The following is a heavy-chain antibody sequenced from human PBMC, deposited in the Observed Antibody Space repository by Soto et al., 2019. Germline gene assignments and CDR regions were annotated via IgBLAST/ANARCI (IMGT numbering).Heavy chain of an antibody. CDR2: INPNSGGT. V-gene: IGHV1-2*04. J-gene: IGHJ6*02. CDR1: GYTFTGYY. Sequence: GASLKVSCKSSGYTFTGYYIHWVRQAPGQGLEWMGWINPNSGGTNYAQKFQGWVTMTRDTSISTAYMELSRLRSDDTAVYYCAREGIAARPDVYYYGMDVWGQGTTVTVSS. D-gene: IGHD6-6*01. CDR3: AREGIAARPDVYYYGMDV.